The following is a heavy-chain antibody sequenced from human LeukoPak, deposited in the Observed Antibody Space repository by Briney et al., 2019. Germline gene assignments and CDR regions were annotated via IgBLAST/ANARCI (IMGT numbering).Heavy chain of an antibody. J-gene: IGHJ4*02. CDR3: ARRGDYFDF. Sequence: SETLSLXCTVSGGSISYNYWSWIRQPAGKGLEWIGRIFTSGSTNYNPSLRSRVTMSVDTSKNQFSLKLSSVTAADTAVYYCARRGDYFDFWGQGTLVTVSS. V-gene: IGHV4-4*07. CDR2: IFTSGST. CDR1: GGSISYNY.